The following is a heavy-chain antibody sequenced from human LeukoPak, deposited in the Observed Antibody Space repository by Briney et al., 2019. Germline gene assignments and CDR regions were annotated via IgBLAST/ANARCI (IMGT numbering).Heavy chain of an antibody. D-gene: IGHD3-9*01. CDR2: IVGSGGGT. Sequence: PGASLGLSCAASGFTFSNYAMSWVRQAPGKGLEWVSAIVGSGGGTYYADSVKGRFSISRDNSKNTLFLQMNSLKVEDTALYYCSKWGDYDVLTGYYDSDFWGQGTLVTVSS. V-gene: IGHV3-23*01. CDR3: SKWGDYDVLTGYYDSDF. CDR1: GFTFSNYA. J-gene: IGHJ4*02.